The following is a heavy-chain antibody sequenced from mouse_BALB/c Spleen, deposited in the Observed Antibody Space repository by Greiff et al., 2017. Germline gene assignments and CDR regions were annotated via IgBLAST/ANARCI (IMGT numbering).Heavy chain of an antibody. CDR3: ARDRYYGSRGVFDV. V-gene: IGHV2-9*02. Sequence: QVQLKESGPGLVAPSQSLSITCTVSGFSLTSYGVHWVRQPPGKGLEWLGVIWAGGSTNYTSALMSRLSLSKDNSKSQVFLKMHSLQTDDTAMYYCARDRYYGSRGVFDVGGAGTTVTVSS. CDR2: IWAGGST. J-gene: IGHJ1*01. CDR1: GFSLTSYG. D-gene: IGHD1-1*01.